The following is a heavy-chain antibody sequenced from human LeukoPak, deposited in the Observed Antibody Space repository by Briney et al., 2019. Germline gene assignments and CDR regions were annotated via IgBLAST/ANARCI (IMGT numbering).Heavy chain of an antibody. CDR1: GFTFDDYG. J-gene: IGHJ4*02. V-gene: IGHV3-20*04. CDR3: ARVPAYSGSYYYVY. CDR2: INWNGGST. Sequence: PGGSLRLSCAASGFTFDDYGMSWVRQAPGKGLEWVSGINWNGGSTGYADSVKGRFTISRDNAKNSLYLQMNSLRAEDTALYYCARVPAYSGSYYYVYWGQGTLVTVSS. D-gene: IGHD1-26*01.